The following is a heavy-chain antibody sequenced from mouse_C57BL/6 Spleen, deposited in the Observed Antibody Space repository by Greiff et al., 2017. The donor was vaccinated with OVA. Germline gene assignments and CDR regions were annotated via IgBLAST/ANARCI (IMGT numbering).Heavy chain of an antibody. Sequence: VKLMESGPGLVQPSQCLSITCTVSGFSLTSYGVHWVRQSPGKGLEWLGVIWSGGSTDYNAAFISSMSISTDNSKSQVFFKMNSLQADDTAIDYCASNGGYPFDYWGQGTTLTVSS. D-gene: IGHD1-1*02. CDR2: IWSGGST. CDR1: GFSLTSYG. J-gene: IGHJ2*01. CDR3: ASNGGYPFDY. V-gene: IGHV2-2*01.